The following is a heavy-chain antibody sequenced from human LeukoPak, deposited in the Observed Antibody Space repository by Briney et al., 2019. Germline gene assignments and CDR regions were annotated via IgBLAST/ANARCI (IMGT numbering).Heavy chain of an antibody. Sequence: PGGSLRLSCAASGFTFNTYHMNWVRQAPGKGLEWVSFISTSSSSIIYYADSVKGRFTISRDDAKNTLYLQMDSLRGEDTARYYCVKDRTIVVVPTSIDSFDTWGQGAMVIVSS. J-gene: IGHJ3*02. D-gene: IGHD2-2*01. CDR3: VKDRTIVVVPTSIDSFDT. CDR2: ISTSSSSII. CDR1: GFTFNTYH. V-gene: IGHV3-48*04.